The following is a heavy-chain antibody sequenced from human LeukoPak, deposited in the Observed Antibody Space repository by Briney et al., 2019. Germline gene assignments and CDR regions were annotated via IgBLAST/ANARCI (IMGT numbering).Heavy chain of an antibody. CDR1: GGTFSSYA. CDR2: IIPIFGTA. CDR3: ASGKTYYDFWSGYYRDTTYGMDV. V-gene: IGHV1-69*01. D-gene: IGHD3-3*01. Sequence: SVTVSCKASGGTFSSYAISWVRQAPGQGLEWMGGIIPIFGTANYAQKFQGRVTITADESTSTAYMELSSLRSEDTAVYYCASGKTYYDFWSGYYRDTTYGMDVWGQGTTVTVSS. J-gene: IGHJ6*02.